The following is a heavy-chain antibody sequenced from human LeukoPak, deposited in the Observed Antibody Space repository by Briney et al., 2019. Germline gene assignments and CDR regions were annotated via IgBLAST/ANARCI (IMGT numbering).Heavy chain of an antibody. CDR2: IYPGNSDT. D-gene: IGHD5-24*01. V-gene: IGHV5-51*01. CDR1: GYSITNYW. J-gene: IGHJ3*02. Sequence: GESPKISCNGSGYSITNYWIGWVRHMSRKVLQFMGIIYPGNSDTRYSPSFQGKVTMSVDKSIRTVYLQWGSLKASDTAMYYCASLRDGYIQGAFDIWGQGTMVTVSS. CDR3: ASLRDGYIQGAFDI.